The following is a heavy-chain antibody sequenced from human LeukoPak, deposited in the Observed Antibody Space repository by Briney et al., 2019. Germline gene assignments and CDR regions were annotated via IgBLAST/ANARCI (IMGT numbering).Heavy chain of an antibody. Sequence: GGSLRLSCAASGFTVSSNYMSWVRQAPGKGLEWVSVIYSGGSTYYADSVKGRFTISRDNSKNTLYLQMNSLRAEDTAVYYCAKDQLWFGELLWAFDYWGQGTLVTVSS. CDR2: IYSGGST. CDR1: GFTVSSNY. D-gene: IGHD3-10*01. V-gene: IGHV3-66*01. J-gene: IGHJ4*02. CDR3: AKDQLWFGELLWAFDY.